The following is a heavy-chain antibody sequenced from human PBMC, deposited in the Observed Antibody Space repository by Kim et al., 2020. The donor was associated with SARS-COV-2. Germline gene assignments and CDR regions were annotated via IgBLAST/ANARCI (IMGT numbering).Heavy chain of an antibody. J-gene: IGHJ4*02. CDR2: FDPEDGET. Sequence: ASVKVSCKVSGYTLTELSMHWVRQAPGKGLEWMGGFDPEDGETIYAQKFQGRVTMTEDTSTDTAYMELSSLRSEDTAVYYCATVLTQFWSGFLPEYWGQGTLVTVSS. CDR1: GYTLTELS. V-gene: IGHV1-24*01. CDR3: ATVLTQFWSGFLPEY. D-gene: IGHD3-3*01.